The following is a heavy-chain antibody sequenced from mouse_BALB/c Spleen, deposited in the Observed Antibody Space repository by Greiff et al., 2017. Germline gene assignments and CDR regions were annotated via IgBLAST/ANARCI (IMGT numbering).Heavy chain of an antibody. CDR1: GFSLTSYG. V-gene: IGHV2-9*02. CDR2: IWAGGST. J-gene: IGHJ3*01. D-gene: IGHD1-1*01. CDR3: ARESYYGSSYDWFAY. Sequence: QVHVKQSGPGLVAPSQSLSITCTVSGFSLTSYGVHWVRQPPGKGLEWLGVIWAGGSTNYNSALMSRLSISKDNSKSQVFLKMNSLQTDDTAMYYCARESYYGSSYDWFAYWGQGTLVTVSA.